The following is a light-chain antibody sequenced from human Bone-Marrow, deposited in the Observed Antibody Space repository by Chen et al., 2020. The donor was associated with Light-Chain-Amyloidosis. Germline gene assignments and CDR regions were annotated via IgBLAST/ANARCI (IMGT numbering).Light chain of an antibody. V-gene: IGKV2-28*01. CDR2: LGS. CDR1: QRLLQSNGYKY. CDR3: MQALQAPWT. J-gene: IGKJ1*01. Sequence: DIVMTQSPLSLPVTPGEPASISCRSSQRLLQSNGYKYLDWYLQKPGQSPQLLIYLGSNRASGVPDRFSGSGSGTDFTLKISRVEAEDVGVYYCMQALQAPWTFGQGTKVEIK.